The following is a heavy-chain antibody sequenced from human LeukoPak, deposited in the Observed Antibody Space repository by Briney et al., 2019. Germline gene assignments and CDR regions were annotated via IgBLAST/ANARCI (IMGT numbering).Heavy chain of an antibody. CDR2: IYYSGST. D-gene: IGHD3-10*01. CDR1: GGSISSYY. J-gene: IGHJ4*02. Sequence: SETLSLTCTVSGGSISSYYWSWIRQPPGKGLEWIGYIYYSGSTNYNPSLKSRVTISVDTSKNQFSLKLSSVTAADTAVYYCAMVRGVMPQPFDYWGQGTLVTVSS. CDR3: AMVRGVMPQPFDY. V-gene: IGHV4-59*08.